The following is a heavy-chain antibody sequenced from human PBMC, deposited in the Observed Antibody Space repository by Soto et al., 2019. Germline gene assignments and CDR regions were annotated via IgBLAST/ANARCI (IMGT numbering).Heavy chain of an antibody. CDR3: ARHHRYCSGGSCASDIYFDY. V-gene: IGHV4-39*01. CDR2: IYYSGST. J-gene: IGHJ4*02. D-gene: IGHD2-15*01. CDR1: GGSISSSSYY. Sequence: QLQLQESGPGLVKPSETLSLTCTVSGGSISSSSYYWVWIRQPPGKGLEWIGSIYYSGSTYYNPSLNSRVTISVDTSKNQFSLKLSSVTAADTAVYYCARHHRYCSGGSCASDIYFDYWGQGTLVTVSS.